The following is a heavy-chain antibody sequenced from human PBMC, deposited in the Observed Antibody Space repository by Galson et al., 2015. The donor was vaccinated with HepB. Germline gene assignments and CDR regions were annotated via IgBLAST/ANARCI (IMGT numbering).Heavy chain of an antibody. CDR1: GYSFTNYW. Sequence: QSGAEVKKPGESLRISCKGSGYSFTNYWISWVRQMPGKGLEWMGRVDPSDSYTNYSPSFQGHVTISVDKSISTAYLQWSSLKASDTAMYYCARLEDYYDSSSYFPADYWGQGTLVTVSS. D-gene: IGHD3-22*01. CDR3: ARLEDYYDSSSYFPADY. J-gene: IGHJ4*02. V-gene: IGHV5-10-1*01. CDR2: VDPSDSYT.